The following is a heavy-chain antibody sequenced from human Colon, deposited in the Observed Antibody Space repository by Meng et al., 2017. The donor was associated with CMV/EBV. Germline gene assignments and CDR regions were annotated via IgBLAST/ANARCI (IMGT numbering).Heavy chain of an antibody. CDR2: MNPNSGNT. CDR3: ARFFPYCSADNCYPYFDF. V-gene: IGHV1-8*01. Sequence: FTRYDINWVRQATGQGLEWMGWMNPNSGNTGYAQKFQGRVTMTRNTSINTAYMELSSLNFEDTAVYYCARFFPYCSADNCYPYFDFWGQGTLVTVSS. J-gene: IGHJ4*02. D-gene: IGHD2-15*01. CDR1: FTRYD.